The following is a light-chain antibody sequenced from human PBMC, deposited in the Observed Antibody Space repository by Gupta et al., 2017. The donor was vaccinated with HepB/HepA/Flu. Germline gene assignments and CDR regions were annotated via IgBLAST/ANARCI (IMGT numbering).Light chain of an antibody. CDR2: GKN. J-gene: IGLJ2*01. CDR1: SPRSYY. V-gene: IGLV3-19*01. Sequence: SSELTQDPAVSVALGQTVSITCQGDSPRSYYASWYQQTPGQAPVLVIYGKNNRPSGIPDRFSGSSSGNTASLTITGAQAEDEADYYCNSRDSSGTVVFGGGTKLTVL. CDR3: NSRDSSGTVV.